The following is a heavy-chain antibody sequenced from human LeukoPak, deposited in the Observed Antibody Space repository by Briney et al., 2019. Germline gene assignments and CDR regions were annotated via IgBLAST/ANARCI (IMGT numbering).Heavy chain of an antibody. V-gene: IGHV4-38-2*02. J-gene: IGHJ5*02. Sequence: SETLSLTCTVSGYSISSGYYWGWIRQPPGKGLEWIGSIYHSGSTYYNPSLKSRVTISVDTSKNQFSLKLSSVTAADTAVYYCARVGLLQTPDPWGQGTLVTVSS. CDR1: GYSISSGYY. CDR3: ARVGLLQTPDP. D-gene: IGHD2-15*01. CDR2: IYHSGST.